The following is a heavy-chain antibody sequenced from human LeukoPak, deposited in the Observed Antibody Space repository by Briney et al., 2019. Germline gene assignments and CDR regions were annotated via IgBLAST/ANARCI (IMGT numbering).Heavy chain of an antibody. V-gene: IGHV3-48*04. D-gene: IGHD6-13*01. CDR1: GFTFSSYS. CDR2: ISSSSTI. J-gene: IGHJ3*02. Sequence: GGSLRLSCAASGFTFSSYSMNWVRQAPGKGLEWVSYISSSSTIYYADSVKGRFTISRDNAKNSLYLQMNSLRAEDTAVYYCARVRGYYAFDIWGQGTMVTVSS. CDR3: ARVRGYYAFDI.